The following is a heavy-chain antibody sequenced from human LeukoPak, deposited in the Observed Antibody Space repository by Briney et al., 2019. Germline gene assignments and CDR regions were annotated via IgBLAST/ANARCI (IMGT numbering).Heavy chain of an antibody. J-gene: IGHJ3*02. V-gene: IGHV3-23*01. CDR2: ISGSGGST. CDR3: AKDADYSSGWYRAFDI. D-gene: IGHD6-19*01. CDR1: GFTFSSYA. Sequence: PGRSLRLSCAASGFTFSSYAMSWVRQAPGKGLEWVSAISGSGGSTYYADSVKGRFTISRDNSKNTLYLQMNSLRAEDTAVYYCAKDADYSSGWYRAFDIWGQGTMVTVSS.